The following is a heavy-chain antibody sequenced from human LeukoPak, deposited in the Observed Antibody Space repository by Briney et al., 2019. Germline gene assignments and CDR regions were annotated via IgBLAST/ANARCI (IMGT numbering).Heavy chain of an antibody. CDR2: IYAGGSI. CDR3: AAGGDEFAY. CDR1: GGSISSINSGTYY. V-gene: IGHV4-61*02. Sequence: SETLSLTCSVSGGSISSINSGTYYWSWIRQPAGKGLEWIGRIYAGGSINYNPSLNGRVTISIDRSKNQFSLKLSSVTAADTALYYCAAGGDEFAYWGQGTLVTVSS. D-gene: IGHD3-10*01. J-gene: IGHJ4*02.